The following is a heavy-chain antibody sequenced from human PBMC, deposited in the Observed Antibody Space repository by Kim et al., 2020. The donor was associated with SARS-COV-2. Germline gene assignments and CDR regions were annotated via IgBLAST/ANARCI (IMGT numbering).Heavy chain of an antibody. J-gene: IGHJ4*02. CDR3: ARDSDGYTPFDY. CDR2: IKRDGSEI. Sequence: GGSLRLSCAASGFTFSNSWMGWVRQATGKGLEWVANIKRDGSEIFYVDSVKGRFTISRDNAKNSVYLQMDSLRPEDTAVYYCARDSDGYTPFDYWCLGTLVTVSS. CDR1: GFTFSNSW. D-gene: IGHD5-12*01. V-gene: IGHV3-7*03.